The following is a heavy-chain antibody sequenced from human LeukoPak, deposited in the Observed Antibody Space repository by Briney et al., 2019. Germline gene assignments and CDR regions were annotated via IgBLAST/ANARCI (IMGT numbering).Heavy chain of an antibody. J-gene: IGHJ4*02. CDR2: IIPILGIA. D-gene: IGHD2-21*02. V-gene: IGHV1-69*04. CDR1: GGTFSSYA. Sequence: GASVKVSCKASGGTFSSYAISWVRQAPGQGLEWMGRIIPILGIANYAQKFQGRVTITADKSTSTAYMELSSLRSEDTAVYYCARDGLNVATATGPNKAVDYWGQGTLVTVSS. CDR3: ARDGLNVATATGPNKAVDY.